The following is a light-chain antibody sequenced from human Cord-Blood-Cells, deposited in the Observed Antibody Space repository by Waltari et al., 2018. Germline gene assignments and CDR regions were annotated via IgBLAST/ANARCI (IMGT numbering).Light chain of an antibody. J-gene: IGLJ2*01. CDR1: SSDVGGYNY. CDR2: DGS. V-gene: IGLV2-14*01. CDR3: SSYTSSSTVV. Sequence: QSALPQPASVSGSPGQSLTISCTGTSSDVGGYNYVSWYQQHPGKAPKLMIYDGSNRPSGVSNRFSGSKSGNTASLTISGLQAEDEADYYCSSYTSSSTVVFGGGTKLTVL.